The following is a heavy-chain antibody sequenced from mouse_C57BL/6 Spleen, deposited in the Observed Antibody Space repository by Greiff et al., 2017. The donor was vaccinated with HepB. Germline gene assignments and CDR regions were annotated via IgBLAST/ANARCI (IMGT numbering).Heavy chain of an antibody. CDR2: ISDGGSYT. J-gene: IGHJ3*01. V-gene: IGHV5-4*01. D-gene: IGHD1-1*01. CDR1: GFTFSSYS. Sequence: EVKLMESGGGLVKPGGSLKLSCAASGFTFSSYSMSWVRQTPEKRLEWVATISDGGSYTYYPDNVKGRFTISRDNAKNNRYLQMSHLKSEDTAMYYCAREGYGSSPFAYWGQGTLVTVSA. CDR3: AREGYGSSPFAY.